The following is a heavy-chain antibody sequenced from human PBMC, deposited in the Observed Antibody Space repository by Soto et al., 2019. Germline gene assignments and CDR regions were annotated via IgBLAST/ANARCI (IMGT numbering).Heavy chain of an antibody. D-gene: IGHD6-19*01. CDR1: GFTFSSSD. V-gene: IGHV3-13*04. Sequence: SLRLSCVASGFTFSSSDMHWVRQDAGKGLEWVSAIGRSGDTYYLGSVKGRFTISRENAKNSLYLQMNSLRAGDTAVYYCAREIFDENSSGWHFDYWGQGTLVTVSS. CDR3: AREIFDENSSGWHFDY. CDR2: IGRSGDT. J-gene: IGHJ4*02.